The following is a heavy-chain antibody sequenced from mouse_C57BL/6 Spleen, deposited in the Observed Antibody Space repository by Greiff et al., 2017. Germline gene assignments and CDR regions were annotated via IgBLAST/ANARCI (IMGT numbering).Heavy chain of an antibody. CDR3: ARQTLPLYYAMDY. CDR2: IWSDGST. D-gene: IGHD5-5*01. J-gene: IGHJ4*01. CDR1: GFSLTSYG. Sequence: VKVVESGPGLVAPSQSLSITCTVSGFSLTSYGVHWVRQPPGKGLEWLVVIWSDGSTTYNSALKSRRSISKDNSKSQVFLKMNSLQTDDAAMYYCARQTLPLYYAMDYWGQGTSVTVSS. V-gene: IGHV2-6-1*01.